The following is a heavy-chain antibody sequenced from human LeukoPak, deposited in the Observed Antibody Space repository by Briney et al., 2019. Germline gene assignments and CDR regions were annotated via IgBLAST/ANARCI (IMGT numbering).Heavy chain of an antibody. Sequence: GGSLRLSCAASGFTFSSIAMTWVRQAPGKGLEWVSSIRSNGDTTYNADSVKGRSTISRDNSKNTLYLQMNSLRVEDTAIYYCAKGQELDDGVFDSWGQGTLVTVSS. CDR3: AKGQELDDGVFDS. J-gene: IGHJ4*02. D-gene: IGHD1-1*01. V-gene: IGHV3-23*01. CDR2: IRSNGDTT. CDR1: GFTFSSIA.